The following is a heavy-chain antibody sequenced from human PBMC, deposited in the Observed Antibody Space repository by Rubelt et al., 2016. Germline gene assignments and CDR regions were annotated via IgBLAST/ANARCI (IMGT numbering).Heavy chain of an antibody. CDR1: GFSFSRSV. CDR2: ISSSGTTV. Sequence: EVQLVESGGGLVQPGGSLRLSCAASGFSFSRSVLHWVRQAPGKGLEWVSYISSSGTTVYYADSVKGRFTISRDNAKNTLYLQMNSLRAEDTAVYYCARDYNYNWNYDWGQGTLITVSS. CDR3: ARDYNYNWNYD. D-gene: IGHD1-7*01. J-gene: IGHJ4*02. V-gene: IGHV3-48*01.